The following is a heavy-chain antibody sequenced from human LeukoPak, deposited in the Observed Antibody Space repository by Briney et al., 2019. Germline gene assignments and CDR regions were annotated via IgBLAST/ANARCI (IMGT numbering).Heavy chain of an antibody. J-gene: IGHJ6*03. D-gene: IGHD3-16*01. CDR1: GGSISSYY. V-gene: IGHV4-4*08. CDR3: ARDSFEGGYYYYLDV. CDR2: IYSTGIT. Sequence: SETLSLTCTVSGGSISSYYWSWIRQPPGKGPEWIGRIYSTGITKYNPSLKSRVIISVDTSKNQFSLKLNSVTATDTAVYYCARDSFEGGYYYYLDVWGKGTTVTVSS.